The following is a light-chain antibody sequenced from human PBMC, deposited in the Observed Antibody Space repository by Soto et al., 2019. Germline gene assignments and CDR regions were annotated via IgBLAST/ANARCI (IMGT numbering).Light chain of an antibody. V-gene: IGKV1-13*02. CDR3: LQLNTYPQC. Sequence: AVQLTQSPSSLSASIGDRVSITCRASQDISSGLAWYQQKPGKAPKLLIYDASSLESGVPSKFSGSGSGTDFTLTISNLQPEDFATYYCLQLNTYPQCFGGGTKVEIK. CDR2: DAS. J-gene: IGKJ4*01. CDR1: QDISSG.